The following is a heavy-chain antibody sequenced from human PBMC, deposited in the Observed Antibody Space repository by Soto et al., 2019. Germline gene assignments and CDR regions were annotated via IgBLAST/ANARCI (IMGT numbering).Heavy chain of an antibody. J-gene: IGHJ6*03. Sequence: GGSLRLSCAASGFTFSSYAMSWVRQAPGKGLEWVSAISGSGGSTYYADSVKGRFTISRDNSKNTLYLQMNSLRAEDTAVYYCANHVGLTTVGGAYYYYYYMDVWGKGTTVTVSS. CDR1: GFTFSSYA. CDR3: ANHVGLTTVGGAYYYYYYMDV. D-gene: IGHD4-4*01. V-gene: IGHV3-23*01. CDR2: ISGSGGST.